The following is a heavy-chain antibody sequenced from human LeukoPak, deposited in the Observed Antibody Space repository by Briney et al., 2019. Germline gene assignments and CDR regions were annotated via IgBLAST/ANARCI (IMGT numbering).Heavy chain of an antibody. J-gene: IGHJ4*02. CDR3: AADIDYYDGSGYYKNFDY. D-gene: IGHD3-22*01. CDR1: GFTFTSSA. CDR2: IVVGSDNT. Sequence: GASVKVSCKASGFTFTSSAVQWVRQARGQRLEWIGWIVVGSDNTDYARKFQERVTITRDMSTTTAYMELSSLRSEDTAVYYCAADIDYYDGSGYYKNFDYWGQGTLVTVSS. V-gene: IGHV1-58*01.